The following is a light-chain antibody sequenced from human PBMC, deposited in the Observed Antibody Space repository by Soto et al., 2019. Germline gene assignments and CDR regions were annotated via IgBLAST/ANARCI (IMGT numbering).Light chain of an antibody. V-gene: IGLV1-44*01. J-gene: IGLJ3*02. CDR3: AAWDDSLNGVV. CDR1: SSNVGRNT. Sequence: QSVLTQPPSASGTPGQRVTISCSGSSSNVGRNTVNWYQQLPGTAPKLLISNNNQRPSGVPDRFSGSKSGTSASLAISGLQSEDEADYYCAAWDDSLNGVVFGGGTKVTVL. CDR2: NNN.